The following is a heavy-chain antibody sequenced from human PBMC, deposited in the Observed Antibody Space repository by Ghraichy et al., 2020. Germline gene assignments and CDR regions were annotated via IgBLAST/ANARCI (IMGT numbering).Heavy chain of an antibody. V-gene: IGHV3-23*01. CDR3: AKVERIVATFGAYYYYGMDV. CDR2: ISGSGGST. D-gene: IGHD5-12*01. J-gene: IGHJ6*02. Sequence: GGSLRLSCAASGFTFSSYAMSWVRQAPGKGLEWVSAISGSGGSTYYADSVKGRFTISRDNSKNTLYLQMNSLRAEDTAVYYCAKVERIVATFGAYYYYGMDVWGQGTTVTVSS. CDR1: GFTFSSYA.